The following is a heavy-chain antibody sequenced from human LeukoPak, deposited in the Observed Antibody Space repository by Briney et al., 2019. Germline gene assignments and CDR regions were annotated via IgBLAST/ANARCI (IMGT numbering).Heavy chain of an antibody. D-gene: IGHD2-15*01. Sequence: SVKVSCKASGGTFSSYAISWVRQAPGQGLEWMGMIIPIFGTANYAQKFQGRVTITTDESTSTAYMELSSLRSEDTAVYYCASEVHRHCSGGSCYFNDWGQGTLVTVSS. CDR2: IIPIFGTA. V-gene: IGHV1-69*05. J-gene: IGHJ4*02. CDR1: GGTFSSYA. CDR3: ASEVHRHCSGGSCYFND.